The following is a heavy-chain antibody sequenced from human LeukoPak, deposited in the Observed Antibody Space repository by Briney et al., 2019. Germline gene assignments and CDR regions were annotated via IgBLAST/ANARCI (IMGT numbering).Heavy chain of an antibody. CDR1: GFTFSTYA. Sequence: GRSLRLSCAASGFTFSTYAIHWVRQAPGQGLEWVTVISYDGSNKYYADSVKGRFTISRDNSKNTLYLQMNSLSAEDTAVYYCAKALQGYSGSYTLDYWGQGTLVTVSS. V-gene: IGHV3-30*18. J-gene: IGHJ4*02. CDR3: AKALQGYSGSYTLDY. CDR2: ISYDGSNK. D-gene: IGHD1-26*01.